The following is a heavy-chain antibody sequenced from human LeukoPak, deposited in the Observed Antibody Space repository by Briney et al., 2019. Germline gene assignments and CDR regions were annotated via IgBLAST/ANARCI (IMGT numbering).Heavy chain of an antibody. V-gene: IGHV4-61*02. Sequence: SETLSLTCTVSGGSISSGSYYWSWIRQPAGKVLEWIGRIYTSGSTNYNPSLKSRVTISVDTSKNQFSLKLSSVTAADTAVYYCARDHGYYYYMDVWGKGTTVTVSS. J-gene: IGHJ6*03. CDR1: GGSISSGSYY. CDR2: IYTSGST. D-gene: IGHD2-8*01. CDR3: ARDHGYYYYMDV.